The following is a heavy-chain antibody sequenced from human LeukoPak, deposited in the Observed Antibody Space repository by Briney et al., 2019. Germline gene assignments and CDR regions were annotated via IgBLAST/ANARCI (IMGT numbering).Heavy chain of an antibody. CDR1: GGSISSSSYN. D-gene: IGHD6-13*01. V-gene: IGHV4-39*01. Sequence: PSETLSLTCAVSGGSISSSSYNWSWIRQPPGKGLEWIGTMYFSGSTYYNPSLKSRVTISVDTSKNQFSLKLSSVTAADTAVYYCARGRELAKRTLGRSSTWSRGGSDYWGQGTLVTVSS. CDR3: ARGRELAKRTLGRSSTWSRGGSDY. J-gene: IGHJ4*02. CDR2: MYFSGST.